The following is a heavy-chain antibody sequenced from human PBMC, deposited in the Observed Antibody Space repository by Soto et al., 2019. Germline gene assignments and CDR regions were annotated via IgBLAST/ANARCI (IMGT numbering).Heavy chain of an antibody. V-gene: IGHV3-23*01. CDR1: GFTFSSYA. J-gene: IGHJ6*03. D-gene: IGHD3-3*01. CDR3: AKVPNYDFWSGPLMDV. Sequence: EVQLLESGGGLVQPGGSLRLSCAASGFTFSSYAMSWVRQAPGKGLEWVSAISGSGGTTYHADSVKGRFTISRDNSKNTLYLQMSRLRAEDTALYYCAKVPNYDFWSGPLMDVWGKGTTVTVSS. CDR2: ISGSGGTT.